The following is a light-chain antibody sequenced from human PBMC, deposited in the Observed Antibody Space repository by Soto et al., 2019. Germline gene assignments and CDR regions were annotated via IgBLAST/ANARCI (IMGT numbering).Light chain of an antibody. CDR2: GAS. CDR3: QHYNSYSEA. J-gene: IGKJ1*01. V-gene: IGKV3-20*01. CDR1: QSVSNNY. Sequence: EIVLTQSPGTLALSAWERATLSCRASQSVSNNYLAWYQQKPGQAPRLLIYGASNRATGIPDRFSGSGSGTDFTLTISRLEPEDFATYYCQHYNSYSEAFGQGTKVDIK.